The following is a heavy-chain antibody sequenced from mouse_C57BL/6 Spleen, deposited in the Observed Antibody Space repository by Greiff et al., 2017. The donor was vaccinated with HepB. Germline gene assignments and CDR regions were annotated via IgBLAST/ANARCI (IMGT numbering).Heavy chain of an antibody. CDR3: ARAITTVVATGAMDY. CDR2: ISDGGSYT. V-gene: IGHV5-4*01. J-gene: IGHJ4*01. D-gene: IGHD1-1*01. CDR1: GFTFSSYA. Sequence: EVQGVESGGGLVKPGGSLKLSCAASGFTFSSYAMSWVRQTPEKRLEWVATISDGGSYTYYPDNVKGRFTISRDNAKNNLYLQMSHLKSEDTAMYYCARAITTVVATGAMDYWGQGTSVTVSS.